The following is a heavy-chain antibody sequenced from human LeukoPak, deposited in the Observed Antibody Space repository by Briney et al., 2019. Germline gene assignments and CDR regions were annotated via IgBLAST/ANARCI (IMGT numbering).Heavy chain of an antibody. Sequence: PSETLSLTCTVSGYSISSGYYWSWIRQPPGKGLEWIGYIYYNGIINYNPSLKSRITISVDTSKNQLSLELKSVTVADTAEYYCARHALMAGPGSYGEYYFDHWGQGTLVTVSS. J-gene: IGHJ4*02. CDR2: IYYNGII. D-gene: IGHD3-10*01. V-gene: IGHV4-59*08. CDR1: GYSISSGYY. CDR3: ARHALMAGPGSYGEYYFDH.